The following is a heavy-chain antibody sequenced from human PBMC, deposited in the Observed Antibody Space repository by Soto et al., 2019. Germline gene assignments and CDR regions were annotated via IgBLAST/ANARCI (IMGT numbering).Heavy chain of an antibody. CDR2: IIPIFGTA. V-gene: IGHV1-69*13. CDR1: GGTFSSYA. D-gene: IGHD6-19*01. Sequence: SVNVSCKASGGTFSSYAISWVRQAPGQGPEWMGGIIPIFGTANYAQKFQGRVTITADESTSTAYMELSSLRSEDTAVYYCARASGDSSGWYYYYYGMDVWGQGTTVTVSS. J-gene: IGHJ6*02. CDR3: ARASGDSSGWYYYYYGMDV.